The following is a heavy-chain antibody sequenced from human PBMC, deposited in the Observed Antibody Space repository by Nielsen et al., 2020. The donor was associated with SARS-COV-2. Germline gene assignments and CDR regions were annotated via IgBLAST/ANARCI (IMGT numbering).Heavy chain of an antibody. CDR2: IYRDDDE. CDR1: GFSLSTSGVG. V-gene: IGHV2-5*02. J-gene: IGHJ4*02. D-gene: IGHD3-3*01. Sequence: SGPTLVTPTQTLTPSCTFSGFSLSTSGVGVRWIRQPLGKALDCLALIYRDDDERYSPSLRSRLTITKDTSKNQVVLTMTNMDPVDAGTYFCAHYFWSKVDYWGQGTLVTVS. CDR3: AHYFWSKVDY.